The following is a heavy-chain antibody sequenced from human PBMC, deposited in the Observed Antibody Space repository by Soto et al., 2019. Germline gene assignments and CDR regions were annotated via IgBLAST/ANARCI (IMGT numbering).Heavy chain of an antibody. V-gene: IGHV3-23*01. CDR1: GITFSNYA. Sequence: GGSLRLSCVASGITFSNYALSWVRQAPGKGLEWVSGISASGANTYYADSVKGRFTISRDNSKNTLSLQVNSLRADDTAVYYCARDRVPYGMDVWGQGTTVTVSS. J-gene: IGHJ6*02. D-gene: IGHD3-10*01. CDR2: ISASGANT. CDR3: ARDRVPYGMDV.